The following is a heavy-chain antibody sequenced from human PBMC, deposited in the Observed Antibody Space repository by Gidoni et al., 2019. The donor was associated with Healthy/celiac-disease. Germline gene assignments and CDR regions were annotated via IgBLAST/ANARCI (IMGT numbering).Heavy chain of an antibody. Sequence: QVQLVQSGAEVKKPGSSVKVSCKASGGTFSSYASSWVRQAPGQGLAWMGGIIPLFGTATYAQKFQGRVTITADKSTSTAYMELSSLRSEDTAVYYCARARQQVVVAATWTPEAFDIWGQGTMVTVSS. CDR1: GGTFSSYA. D-gene: IGHD2-15*01. CDR3: ARARQQVVVAATWTPEAFDI. V-gene: IGHV1-69*06. J-gene: IGHJ3*02. CDR2: IIPLFGTA.